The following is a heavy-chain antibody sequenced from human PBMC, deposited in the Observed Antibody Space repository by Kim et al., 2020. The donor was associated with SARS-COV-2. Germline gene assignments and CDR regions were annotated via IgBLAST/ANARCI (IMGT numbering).Heavy chain of an antibody. D-gene: IGHD6-13*01. CDR3: ARDQGGVYGSSLKFDY. CDR1: GFTFSSYG. J-gene: IGHJ4*02. Sequence: GGSLRLSCAASGFTFSSYGMHWVRQAPGKGLEWVAVIWYDGSNKYYADSVKGRFTISRDNSKNTLYLQMNSLRAEDTAVYYCARDQGGVYGSSLKFDYWGQGTLVTVSS. V-gene: IGHV3-33*01. CDR2: IWYDGSNK.